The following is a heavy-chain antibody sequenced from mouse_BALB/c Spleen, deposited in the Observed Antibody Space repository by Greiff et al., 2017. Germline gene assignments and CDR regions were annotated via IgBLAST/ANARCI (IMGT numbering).Heavy chain of an antibody. J-gene: IGHJ3*01. V-gene: IGHV2-9*02. CDR2: IWAGGST. Sequence: QVQLKESGPGLVAPSQSLSITCTVSGFSLTSYGVHWVRQPPGKGLEWLGVIWAGGSTNYNSALMSRLSISKDNSKSQVFLKMNSLQTDDTAMYYCARVGGNYASWFAYWGQGTLVTVSA. CDR1: GFSLTSYG. D-gene: IGHD2-1*01. CDR3: ARVGGNYASWFAY.